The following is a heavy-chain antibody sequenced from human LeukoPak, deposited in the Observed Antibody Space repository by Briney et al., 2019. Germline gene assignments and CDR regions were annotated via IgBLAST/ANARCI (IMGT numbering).Heavy chain of an antibody. Sequence: GGSLRLSCAASGFTFSSYAMHWVRQAPGKGLEWVAVISYDGSHKKYADSVKGRFTISRVNSQKTLYLQMNSLRAEDTAVYYCAKFRGTDYWGQGTLVTVSS. D-gene: IGHD1-1*01. CDR1: GFTFSSYA. CDR2: ISYDGSHK. J-gene: IGHJ4*02. V-gene: IGHV3-30*04. CDR3: AKFRGTDY.